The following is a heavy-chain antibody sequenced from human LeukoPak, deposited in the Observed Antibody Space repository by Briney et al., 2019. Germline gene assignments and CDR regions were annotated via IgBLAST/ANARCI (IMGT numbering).Heavy chain of an antibody. CDR1: GFTFDNYV. Sequence: GGSLRLSCAASGFTFDNYVMHWVRQAPGKGLEWVSLISWEGGSTYYVDSVKGRFTISRDNSKNTLYLQMNSLRPEDTALYYCATLDARGDEAFDIWGRGTMVTVSS. J-gene: IGHJ3*02. V-gene: IGHV3-43D*03. CDR2: ISWEGGST. D-gene: IGHD3-9*01. CDR3: ATLDARGDEAFDI.